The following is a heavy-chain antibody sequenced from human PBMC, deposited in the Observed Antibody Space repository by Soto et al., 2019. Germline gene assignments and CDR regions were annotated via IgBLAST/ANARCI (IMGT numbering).Heavy chain of an antibody. CDR2: ISYDGSNK. J-gene: IGHJ4*02. CDR1: GFTFSSYG. V-gene: IGHV3-30*18. Sequence: QVQLVESGGGVVQPGRSLRLSCAASGFTFSSYGMHWVRQAPGKGLEWVAVISYDGSNKYYADSVKGRFTISRDNSKNTLYLQMNSLRAEDTAVYYCAKDTGTYGGYVLGYVDYWGQGTLVTVSS. CDR3: AKDTGTYGGYVLGYVDY. D-gene: IGHD4-17*01.